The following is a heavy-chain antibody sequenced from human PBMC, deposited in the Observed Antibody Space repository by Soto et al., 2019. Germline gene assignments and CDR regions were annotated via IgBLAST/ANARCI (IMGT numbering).Heavy chain of an antibody. V-gene: IGHV1-2*02. J-gene: IGHJ6*02. D-gene: IGHD3-3*01. CDR2: INPNSGGT. Sequence: ASVKVSCKASGYTFTGYYMHWVRQAPGQGLEWMGWINPNSGGTNYAQKFQGRVTMTRDTSISTAYMELSRLRSDDTAVYYCARFHILRFLEWDKEEDYYYYYGWDVWGQGTAGTVAS. CDR3: ARFHILRFLEWDKEEDYYYYYGWDV. CDR1: GYTFTGYY.